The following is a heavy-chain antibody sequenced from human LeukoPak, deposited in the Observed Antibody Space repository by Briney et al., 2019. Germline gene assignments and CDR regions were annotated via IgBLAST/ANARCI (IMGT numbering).Heavy chain of an antibody. J-gene: IGHJ6*04. Sequence: PGGSLRLSCAASGFTFSSYWMHWVRQAPGKGLEWVSSISSSGLYIYYADSVKGRFTISRDNAKNSLYLQMNSLRAEDTAVYYCAELGITMIGGVWGKGTTVTISS. CDR1: GFTFSSYW. D-gene: IGHD3-10*02. CDR2: ISSSGLYI. V-gene: IGHV3-21*01. CDR3: AELGITMIGGV.